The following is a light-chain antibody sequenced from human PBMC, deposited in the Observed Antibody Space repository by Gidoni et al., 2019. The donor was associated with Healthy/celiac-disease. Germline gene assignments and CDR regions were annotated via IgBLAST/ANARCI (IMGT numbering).Light chain of an antibody. J-gene: IGLJ3*02. Sequence: QSALTQPRAVAGSPGQSVTISCTGTSSDVGGYNYVPWYQQHPGKAPKLMIYDVSKRPSGVPDRFSGSKSGNTAFLTISGLQAEDEADYYCCSYAGSYTNWVFGGGTKLTVL. CDR3: CSYAGSYTNWV. CDR1: SSDVGGYNY. CDR2: DVS. V-gene: IGLV2-11*01.